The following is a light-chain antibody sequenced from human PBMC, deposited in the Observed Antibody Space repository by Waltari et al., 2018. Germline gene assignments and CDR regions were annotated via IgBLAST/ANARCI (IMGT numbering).Light chain of an antibody. CDR3: QQRRT. CDR1: QSVSSY. Sequence: EIVLTQSPATLSLSPGERATLSCRASQSVSSYLAWYQQKPGQAPRLLIYDASNRATGIPARFSGSESGTDVTLTISSLEPEDFAVYYCQQRRTFGQGTKVEIK. J-gene: IGKJ1*01. CDR2: DAS. V-gene: IGKV3-11*01.